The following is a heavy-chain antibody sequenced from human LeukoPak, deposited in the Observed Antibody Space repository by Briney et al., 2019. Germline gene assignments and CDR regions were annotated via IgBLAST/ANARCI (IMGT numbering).Heavy chain of an antibody. CDR1: GGTFSSYA. CDR3: ARDSYGDNVWRY. D-gene: IGHD4-17*01. V-gene: IGHV1-69*01. Sequence: ASVKVSCKASGGTFSSYAISWVRQAPGQGLEWMGGIIPIFGTANYAQKFQGRVTITADESTSTAYMELSSLRSEDTAVYYCARDSYGDNVWRYWGQGTLVTVSS. CDR2: IIPIFGTA. J-gene: IGHJ4*02.